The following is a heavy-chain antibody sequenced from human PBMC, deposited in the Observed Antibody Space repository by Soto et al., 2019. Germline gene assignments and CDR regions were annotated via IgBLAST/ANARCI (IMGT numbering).Heavy chain of an antibody. CDR3: AKSRTRGVWDSSDSCHLDY. CDR1: GYTFTCYA. V-gene: IGHV1-3*01. D-gene: IGHD3-22*01. CDR2: INAGNGNT. J-gene: IGHJ4*02. Sequence: ASVKVSCKASGYTFTCYAMHWVRQAPGQRLEWMGWINAGNGNTKYSQKFQGRVTITRDTSASTAYMELNRLRAEDTAVYYCAKSRTRGVWDSSDSCHLDYWGQGILVTVSS.